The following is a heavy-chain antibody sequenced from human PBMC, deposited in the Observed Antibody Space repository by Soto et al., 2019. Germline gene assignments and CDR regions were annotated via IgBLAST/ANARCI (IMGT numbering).Heavy chain of an antibody. CDR2: MNPNSGNT. V-gene: IGHV1-8*01. CDR1: GYTFTSYD. D-gene: IGHD3-3*01. CDR3: ARAVITIFGVVIYAFDI. Sequence: QVQLVQSGAEVKKPGASVKVSCKASGYTFTSYDINWVRQATGQGLEWMGWMNPNSGNTGYAQKFQGRVTMTRNTSISTAYIELSSVRSEDTAVYYCARAVITIFGVVIYAFDIWGQGTMVTVSS. J-gene: IGHJ3*02.